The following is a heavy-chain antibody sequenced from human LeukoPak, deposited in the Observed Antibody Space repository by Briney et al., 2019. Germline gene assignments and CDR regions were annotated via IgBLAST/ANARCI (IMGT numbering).Heavy chain of an antibody. CDR1: GGSISSYY. J-gene: IGHJ4*02. Sequence: SETLSLTCTVSGGSISSYYWSRIRQPAGKGLEWIGRIYTSGSTNYNPSLKSRVTMSVDTSKNQFSLKLSSVTAADTAVYYCAVAAPTEQFVTSLIDYWGQGTLVTVSS. V-gene: IGHV4-4*07. CDR3: AVAAPTEQFVTSLIDY. CDR2: IYTSGST. D-gene: IGHD6-19*01.